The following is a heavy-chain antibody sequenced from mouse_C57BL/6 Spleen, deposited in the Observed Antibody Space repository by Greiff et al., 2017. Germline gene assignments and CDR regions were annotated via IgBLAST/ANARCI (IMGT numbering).Heavy chain of an antibody. V-gene: IGHV5-9-1*02. CDR3: TRYYYGYDRAMDY. CDR1: GFTFSSYA. D-gene: IGHD2-2*01. J-gene: IGHJ4*01. Sequence: EVKLMESGEGLVKPGGSLKLSCAASGFTFSSYALSWVRQTPEKRLEWVAYISSGGDYIYYADTVKGRFPISRDNARNTLYLQMSSLKSEDTAMYYCTRYYYGYDRAMDYWGQGTSVTVSA. CDR2: ISSGGDYI.